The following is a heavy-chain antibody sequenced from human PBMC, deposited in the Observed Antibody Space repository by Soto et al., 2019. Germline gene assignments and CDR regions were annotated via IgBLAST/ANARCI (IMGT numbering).Heavy chain of an antibody. D-gene: IGHD3-9*01. CDR3: ARFLPYDILTGYPSWYFDL. CDR2: IYHSGST. J-gene: IGHJ2*01. CDR1: GGSISSGGYS. V-gene: IGHV4-30-2*01. Sequence: QLQLQESGSGLVKPSQTLSLTCAVSGGSISSGGYSWSWIRQPPGKGLEWIGYIYHSGSTYYNPSLKSRVTISVDRSKNQFSLKLSSVTAADTAVYYCARFLPYDILTGYPSWYFDLWGRGTLVTVSS.